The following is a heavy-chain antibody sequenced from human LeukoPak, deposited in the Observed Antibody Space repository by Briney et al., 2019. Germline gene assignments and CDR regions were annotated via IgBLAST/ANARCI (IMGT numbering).Heavy chain of an antibody. CDR3: AREWQGGIAAAGTRIEGDY. D-gene: IGHD6-13*01. V-gene: IGHV3-7*01. Sequence: GGSLRLSCAVSGFSVSGYWMTWVRQAPGKGLEWVANIKQDGSERNYVDSVKGRFTISRDNAENSLFLQMNSLRVEDTAVYYCAREWQGGIAAAGTRIEGDYWGQGTLVAVSS. J-gene: IGHJ4*02. CDR1: GFSVSGYW. CDR2: IKQDGSER.